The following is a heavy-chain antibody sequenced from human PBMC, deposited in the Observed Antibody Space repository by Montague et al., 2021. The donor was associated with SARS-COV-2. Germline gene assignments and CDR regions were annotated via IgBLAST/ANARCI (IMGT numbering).Heavy chain of an antibody. CDR3: ARDGIIDYNTGGYNLYYGLDV. J-gene: IGHJ6*02. V-gene: IGHV4-59*01. CDR2: IYYRGST. D-gene: IGHD2-8*02. Sequence: SETLSLTCTVSGGSFNNYYWTWIRQPPGKGLEWIGYIYYRGSTNYNPSXXSRVSMSLDMSKNQFSLELSSVTAADTAVYYCARDGIIDYNTGGYNLYYGLDVWGQGTTVTVSS. CDR1: GGSFNNYY.